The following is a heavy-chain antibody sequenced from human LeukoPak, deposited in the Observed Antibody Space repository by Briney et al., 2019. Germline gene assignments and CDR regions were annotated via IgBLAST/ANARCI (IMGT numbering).Heavy chain of an antibody. D-gene: IGHD2-2*01. J-gene: IGHJ6*02. CDR2: ICYSGST. CDR3: ARDHIVVVPAAVASYYYGMDV. V-gene: IGHV4-31*03. CDR1: GGSISSGGYY. Sequence: SETLSLTCTVSGGSISSGGYYWSWIRQHPGKGLEWIGYICYSGSTYYNPSLKSRVTISVDTSKNQFSLKLSSVTAADTAVYYCARDHIVVVPAAVASYYYGMDVWGQGTTVTVSS.